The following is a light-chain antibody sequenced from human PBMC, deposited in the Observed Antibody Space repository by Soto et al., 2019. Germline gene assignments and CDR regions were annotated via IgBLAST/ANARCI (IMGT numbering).Light chain of an antibody. V-gene: IGKV1-39*01. Sequence: DFQMPQSPSSLSASVGDRVTITCRAIQSISSFLNWYQQKPGKAPKLLIYAASSLQSGVPSRFSGSGSGTDFTLTISSLQPEDFATYYCQQSYSTPQTFGQGTKLEIK. J-gene: IGKJ2*01. CDR2: AAS. CDR1: QSISSF. CDR3: QQSYSTPQT.